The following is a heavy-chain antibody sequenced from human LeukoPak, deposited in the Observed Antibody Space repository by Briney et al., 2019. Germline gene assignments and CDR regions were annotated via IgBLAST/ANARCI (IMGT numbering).Heavy chain of an antibody. CDR2: ISYDGSNK. D-gene: IGHD3-22*01. CDR3: AKDLDYDTIGAFDY. V-gene: IGHV3-30*18. CDR1: GFTFSSYG. Sequence: GGSLRLSCEASGFTFSSYGMHWVRQAPGKGLEWVAVISYDGSNKYYADSVKGRFTISRDNSKNTLYLQMNSLRAEDTAVYYCAKDLDYDTIGAFDYWGQGTLVTVSS. J-gene: IGHJ4*02.